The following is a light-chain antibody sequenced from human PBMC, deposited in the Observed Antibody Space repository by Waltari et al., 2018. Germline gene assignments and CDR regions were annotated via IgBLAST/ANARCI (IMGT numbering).Light chain of an antibody. CDR1: QSISLS. J-gene: IGKJ5*01. Sequence: IVLTQSLATLSLSPGERATHSCRASQSISLSLAWYQKKPGHAPRLIIYDASNRATGIAARFSGSGSGTDFTLTISSLEPEDFAVYYCQQRTNWPPEITFGQGTRLEIK. CDR2: DAS. V-gene: IGKV3-11*01. CDR3: QQRTNWPPEIT.